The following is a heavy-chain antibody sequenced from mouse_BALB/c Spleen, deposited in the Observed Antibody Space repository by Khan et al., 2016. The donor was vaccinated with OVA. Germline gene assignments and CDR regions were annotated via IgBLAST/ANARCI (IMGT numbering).Heavy chain of an antibody. V-gene: IGHV3-2*02. D-gene: IGHD2-4*01. Sequence: VQLQQSGPGLVKPSQSLSLTCTVTGYSITSEYAWNWNRHFPGNKLEWMGYINYSGNTRYNPSLKSRISITRDTSKNQFFLQLNSVTTEDTATYYCTRKDYYDYDPFPYWGQGTLVTVSA. J-gene: IGHJ3*01. CDR3: TRKDYYDYDPFPY. CDR2: INYSGNT. CDR1: GYSITSEYA.